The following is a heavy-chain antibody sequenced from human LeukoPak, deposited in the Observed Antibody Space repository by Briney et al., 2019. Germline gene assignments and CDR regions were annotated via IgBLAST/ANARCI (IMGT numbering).Heavy chain of an antibody. CDR3: ARRGTMVRGWWFDP. CDR2: IYYSGST. D-gene: IGHD3-10*01. J-gene: IGHJ5*02. V-gene: IGHV4-59*12. Sequence: PSETLSLTCTVSGGSISSYYWSWIRQPPGKGLEWIGYIYYSGSTNYNPSLKSRVTISVDTSKNQFSLKLSSVTAADTAVYYCARRGTMVRGWWFDPWGQGTLVTVSS. CDR1: GGSISSYY.